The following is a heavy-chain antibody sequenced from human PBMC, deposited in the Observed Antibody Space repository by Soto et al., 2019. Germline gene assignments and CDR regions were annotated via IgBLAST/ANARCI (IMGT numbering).Heavy chain of an antibody. CDR2: AHHSGRT. V-gene: IGHV4-4*02. D-gene: IGHD1-26*01. J-gene: IGHJ4*02. Sequence: QVQLQESGPGLVKPSGTLSLTCTVSGGSMSSSNWWNWVRQSPGKGLEWIGEAHHSGRTNYNPSLKSRVTMSVDKSKNHFSLTLSSVTAADTAVYYCARSEATGLDYWGQGTLVTVSS. CDR3: ARSEATGLDY. CDR1: GGSMSSSNW.